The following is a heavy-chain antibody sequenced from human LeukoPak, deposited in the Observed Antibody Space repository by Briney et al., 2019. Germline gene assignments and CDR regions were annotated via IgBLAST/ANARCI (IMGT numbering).Heavy chain of an antibody. CDR3: TRDRQGPRLYEMDI. V-gene: IGHV3-7*01. D-gene: IGHD2-8*01. Sequence: GGSLRLSGAAPGLTFGMYWRGGVRQAPGKGREGGANIKVDGSEIYYVDSVKGRFTISRDNAKNSLYLQMNSLRAEDTAVYYCTRDRQGPRLYEMDIWGQGTTVTVSS. CDR2: IKVDGSEI. J-gene: IGHJ6*02. CDR1: GLTFGMYW.